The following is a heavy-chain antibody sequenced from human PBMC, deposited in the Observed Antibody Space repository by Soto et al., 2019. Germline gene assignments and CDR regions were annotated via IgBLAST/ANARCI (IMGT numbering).Heavy chain of an antibody. J-gene: IGHJ6*03. CDR3: ARDRGDPGNYYYHMDV. V-gene: IGHV1-2*04. D-gene: IGHD3-16*01. CDR1: GYTFTGYY. CDR2: INPNSGGT. Sequence: GASVKVSCKASGYTFTGYYMHWVRQAPGQGLEWMGWINPNSGGTNYAQKFQGWVTMTRDTSISTAYMELSRLRSDDTAVYYCARDRGDPGNYYYHMDVWGKGTTVTVPS.